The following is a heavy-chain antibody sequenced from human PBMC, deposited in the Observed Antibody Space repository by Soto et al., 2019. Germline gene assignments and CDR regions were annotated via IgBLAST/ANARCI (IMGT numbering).Heavy chain of an antibody. V-gene: IGHV4-34*01. Sequence: SETLSLTCAVYGESFSGYYWSWIRQPPGKGLEWIGEINHSGSTNYNPSLKSRVTISVDTSKNQFSLKLSSVTAADTAVYYCASLAVAGKGGWFDPWGQGTLVTVSS. D-gene: IGHD6-19*01. J-gene: IGHJ5*02. CDR1: GESFSGYY. CDR2: INHSGST. CDR3: ASLAVAGKGGWFDP.